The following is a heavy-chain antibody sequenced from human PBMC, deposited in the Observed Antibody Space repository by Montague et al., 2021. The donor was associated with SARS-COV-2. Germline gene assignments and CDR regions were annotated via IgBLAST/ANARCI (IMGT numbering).Heavy chain of an antibody. D-gene: IGHD1-26*01. V-gene: IGHV4-34*01. J-gene: IGHJ4*02. CDR1: GGSFSGYY. CDR3: ARGRYGGAAY. CDR2: INPSGGA. Sequence: SEILSLTCAVYGGSFSGYYWSWIRQPPGKGLEWIGEINPSGGANXNPSCESRVTISADTSKKQFSLKFSSVSAAGTAVYYCARGRYGGAAYWGQGTLVTVTS.